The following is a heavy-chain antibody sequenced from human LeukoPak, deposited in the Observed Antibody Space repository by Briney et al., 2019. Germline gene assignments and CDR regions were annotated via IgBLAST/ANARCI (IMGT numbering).Heavy chain of an antibody. V-gene: IGHV3-21*01. Sequence: KSGGSLRLSCAASGFTFSSYEMNWVRQAPGKGLEWVSFISSSSSYIYYADSVKGRFTISRDNAKNSLYLQMNSLRAEDTAVYYCARDIGRVYYYATSGYYHFDYWGQGTLVTVSS. D-gene: IGHD3-22*01. J-gene: IGHJ4*02. CDR1: GFTFSSYE. CDR2: ISSSSSYI. CDR3: ARDIGRVYYYATSGYYHFDY.